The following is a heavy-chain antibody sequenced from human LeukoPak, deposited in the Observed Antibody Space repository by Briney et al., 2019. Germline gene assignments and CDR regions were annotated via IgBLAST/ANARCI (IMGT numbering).Heavy chain of an antibody. D-gene: IGHD3-10*01. CDR3: AREGLWFGESEH. V-gene: IGHV3-53*01. Sequence: PGGSLRLSCAASGFTLNSSYINLVRQAPGQGLELFSVIYSGGSTYYADSVKGRFTISRDNSKNTLYLQMNSLRAEDTAVYYCAREGLWFGESEHWGQGTLVTVSS. CDR2: IYSGGST. CDR1: GFTLNSSY. J-gene: IGHJ1*01.